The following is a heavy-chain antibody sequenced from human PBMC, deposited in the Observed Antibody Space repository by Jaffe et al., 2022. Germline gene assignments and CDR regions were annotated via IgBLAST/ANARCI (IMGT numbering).Heavy chain of an antibody. V-gene: IGHV4-4*02. CDR2: IYHSGST. D-gene: IGHD3-3*01. Sequence: QVQLQESGPGLVKPSGTLSLTCAVSGGSISSSNWWSWVRQPPGKGLEWIGEIYHSGSTNYNPSLKSRVTISVDKSKNQFSLKLSSVTAADTAVYYCARVGSVYDFWSGYSGSWFDPWGQGTLVTVSS. CDR1: GGSISSSNW. CDR3: ARVGSVYDFWSGYSGSWFDP. J-gene: IGHJ5*02.